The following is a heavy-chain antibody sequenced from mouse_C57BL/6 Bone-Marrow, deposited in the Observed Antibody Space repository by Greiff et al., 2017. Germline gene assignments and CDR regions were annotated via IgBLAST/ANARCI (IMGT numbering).Heavy chain of an antibody. CDR3: ASTAQASNYYAMDY. J-gene: IGHJ4*01. Sequence: DVQLVESGPELVKPGASVKMSCKASGYTFTDYNMHWVKQSHGKSLEWIGYINPNNGGTSYNQKFKGKATLTVNKSSSTAYMELRSLTSEDSAVYYCASTAQASNYYAMDYWGQGTSVTVSS. V-gene: IGHV1-22*01. CDR1: GYTFTDYN. CDR2: INPNNGGT. D-gene: IGHD3-2*02.